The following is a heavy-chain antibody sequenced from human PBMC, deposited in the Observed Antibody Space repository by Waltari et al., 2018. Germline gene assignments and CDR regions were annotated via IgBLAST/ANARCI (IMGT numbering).Heavy chain of an antibody. CDR2: IYTSGST. CDR1: GGSISSYY. J-gene: IGHJ6*03. CDR3: ARDRGIWFGELLYAGGDYYYYMDV. Sequence: QVQLQESGPGLVKPSETLSLACTVSGGSISSYYWSWIRQPPGKGLEWIGYIYTSGSTNDNPALKSRVHISVDTSKNQFSLKLSSVTAADTAVYYCARDRGIWFGELLYAGGDYYYYMDVWGKGTTVTVSS. V-gene: IGHV4-4*09. D-gene: IGHD3-10*01.